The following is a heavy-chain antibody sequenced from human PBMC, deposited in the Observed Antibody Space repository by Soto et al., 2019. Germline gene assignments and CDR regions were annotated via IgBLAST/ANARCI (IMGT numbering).Heavy chain of an antibody. V-gene: IGHV3-66*01. Sequence: EVQLVESGGGLVQPGGSLRLSCAASGFTVSSKYMSWVRQAPGKGLEWVKVIYSGGSAYYADSVKGRFTISRDNSKNTLYLQMNILKAEDTSVYYCARNGYSEVGCYFDYWGQGTLVTVSS. CDR3: ARNGYSEVGCYFDY. CDR2: IYSGGSA. D-gene: IGHD5-18*01. CDR1: GFTVSSKY. J-gene: IGHJ4*02.